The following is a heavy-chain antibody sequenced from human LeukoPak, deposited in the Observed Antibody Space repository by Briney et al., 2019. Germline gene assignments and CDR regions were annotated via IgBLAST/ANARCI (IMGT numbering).Heavy chain of an antibody. V-gene: IGHV3-30*02. CDR1: GFTFSSYG. Sequence: GGSLRLSCAASGFTFSSYGMHWVRQAPGKGLEWVAFIRYDGSNKYYADSVKGRFTISRDNSKNTLYLQMNSLRAEDTALYYCAKSAGSGGNALGLWAFDIWGQGTMVTVSS. D-gene: IGHD4-23*01. J-gene: IGHJ3*02. CDR2: IRYDGSNK. CDR3: AKSAGSGGNALGLWAFDI.